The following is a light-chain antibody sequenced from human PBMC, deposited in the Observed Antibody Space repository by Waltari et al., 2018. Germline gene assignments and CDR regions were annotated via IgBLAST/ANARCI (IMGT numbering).Light chain of an antibody. J-gene: IGLJ1*01. V-gene: IGLV1-44*01. Sequence: QPVLTQPPSTSGTPGQRVTISCSGSTSTIGRHSVTWYQQLPGTAPKLLISTYNRPPSGVPDRFSGSRSGTSATLAISGLRSEDEAEYYCAAWDDSLDAYVFGTGTKVTVL. CDR1: TSTIGRHS. CDR3: AAWDDSLDAYV. CDR2: TYN.